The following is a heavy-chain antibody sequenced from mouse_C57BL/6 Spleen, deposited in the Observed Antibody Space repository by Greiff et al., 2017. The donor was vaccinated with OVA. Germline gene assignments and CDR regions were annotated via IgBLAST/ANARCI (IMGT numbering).Heavy chain of an antibody. CDR2: IYPSSGNT. J-gene: IGHJ3*01. D-gene: IGHD1-1*01. CDR1: GYTFTSYG. Sequence: QVQLQQSGAELARPGASVKLSCKASGYTFTSYGISWVKQRPGQGLEWIGEIYPSSGNTYYNEKFKGKATLTADKSSSTAYMELRSLTSEDSAVYFCASPHYYGSNYRFAYWGQGTMVTVSA. CDR3: ASPHYYGSNYRFAY. V-gene: IGHV1-81*01.